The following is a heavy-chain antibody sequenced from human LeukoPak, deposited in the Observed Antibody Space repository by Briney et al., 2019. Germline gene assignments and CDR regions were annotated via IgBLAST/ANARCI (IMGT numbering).Heavy chain of an antibody. CDR1: GFNFSIYG. Sequence: TGGSLRLSCAASGFNFSIYGMHWVRQAPGKGLEWVAVISYDGTNKYYADSVKGRFTISRDNSKNTLYLEVNSLRSEDTAVYYCAKVLGGESSSWYGHHWDQGTLVTVSS. CDR3: AKVLGGESSSWYGHH. V-gene: IGHV3-30*18. CDR2: ISYDGTNK. J-gene: IGHJ5*02. D-gene: IGHD6-13*01.